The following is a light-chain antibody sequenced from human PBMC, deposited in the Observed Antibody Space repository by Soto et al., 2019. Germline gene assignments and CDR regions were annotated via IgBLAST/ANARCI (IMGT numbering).Light chain of an antibody. Sequence: LTQPASLSGSPGHSITISCTGTSGDIGSYNRVSWYQQHPGKAPKLIIYEVTDRPSGVSNRFSGSKSGNTASLTISGLQAEDEAEYYCSSYTNINTRACVFGTGTKV. J-gene: IGLJ1*01. CDR1: SGDIGSYNR. V-gene: IGLV2-14*01. CDR2: EVT. CDR3: SSYTNINTRACV.